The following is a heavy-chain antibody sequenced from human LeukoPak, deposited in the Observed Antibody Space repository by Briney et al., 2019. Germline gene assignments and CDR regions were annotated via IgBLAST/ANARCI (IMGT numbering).Heavy chain of an antibody. CDR1: GGSISSYY. Sequence: PSETLSLTCTVSGGSISSYYWSWIRQPPGKGLEWIGYIYYSGSTNYNPSLKSRVTMSVDTSKNQFSLRLSSVTAADTAVYYCARDSPDYYDSSGYYFGGHFDYWGQGTPVTVSS. J-gene: IGHJ4*02. V-gene: IGHV4-59*12. CDR3: ARDSPDYYDSSGYYFGGHFDY. D-gene: IGHD3-22*01. CDR2: IYYSGST.